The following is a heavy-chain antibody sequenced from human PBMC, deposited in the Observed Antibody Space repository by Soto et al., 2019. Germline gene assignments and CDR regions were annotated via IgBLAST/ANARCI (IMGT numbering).Heavy chain of an antibody. D-gene: IGHD3-3*01. V-gene: IGHV3-9*01. CDR2: ISWNSGSI. Sequence: GGSLRLSCASSVFTFDDYAMHCVRQSPGKCLEWVSGISWNSGSIGYADSVKGRFTISRDNAKNSLYLQMNSLRAEDTALYYCAKDNGFWSGYPNDDFDIWGPGTMVTGSS. CDR3: AKDNGFWSGYPNDDFDI. CDR1: VFTFDDYA. J-gene: IGHJ3*02.